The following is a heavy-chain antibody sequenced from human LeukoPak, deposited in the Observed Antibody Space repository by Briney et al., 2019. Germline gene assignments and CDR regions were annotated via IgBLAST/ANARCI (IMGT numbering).Heavy chain of an antibody. CDR3: AKQAGDSGYDYYFDY. J-gene: IGHJ4*02. Sequence: PGGSLRLSCAASGFTFSSYGMHWVRQAPGKGLEWVAVISYDGSNKYYADSVKGRFTISRDNSKNTLYLQMNSLRAEDTAVYYCAKQAGDSGYDYYFDYWGQGTLVTVSS. CDR2: ISYDGSNK. D-gene: IGHD5-12*01. CDR1: GFTFSSYG. V-gene: IGHV3-30*18.